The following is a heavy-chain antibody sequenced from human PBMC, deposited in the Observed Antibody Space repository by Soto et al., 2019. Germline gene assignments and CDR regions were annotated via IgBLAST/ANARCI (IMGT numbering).Heavy chain of an antibody. V-gene: IGHV3-30*18. CDR1: GFTFSSYG. CDR3: AKDLYSSSWYSYDVGMDI. D-gene: IGHD6-13*01. J-gene: IGHJ6*02. CDR2: ISYDGSNK. Sequence: QVQLVESGGGVVQPGRSLRLSSAASGFTFSSYGMHWVRQAPGKGLEWVAVISYDGSNKYYADSVKGRFTISRDNSKNTLYLQMNSLRAEDTAVYYCAKDLYSSSWYSYDVGMDIWGQGTTVTVSS.